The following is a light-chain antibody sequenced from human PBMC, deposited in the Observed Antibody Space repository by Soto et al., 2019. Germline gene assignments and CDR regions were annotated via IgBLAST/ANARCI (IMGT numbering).Light chain of an antibody. CDR3: QQYNNWPFS. CDR1: QGISSY. CDR2: AAS. V-gene: IGKV1D-8*03. J-gene: IGKJ5*01. Sequence: VIWMTQSPSLLSASTGDRVTISCRMSQGISSYLAWYQQKPGKAPELLIYAASSLLSGVPSRFSGTGSVTDFTLTISGLQSEDSAVYFCQQYNNWPFSFGQGTRLEIK.